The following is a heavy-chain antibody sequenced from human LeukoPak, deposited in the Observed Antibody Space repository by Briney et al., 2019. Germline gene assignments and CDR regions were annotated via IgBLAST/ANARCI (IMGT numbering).Heavy chain of an antibody. CDR3: ARPTYCGSNCYFNFDY. CDR2: IKPNSGVT. CDR1: GYTFATYF. J-gene: IGHJ4*02. D-gene: IGHD2-21*02. Sequence: ASVTVSCKTSGYTFATYFMHWVRQAPGQGLAWMGYIKPNSGVTNYAQKFRGRVTMTWDTSISTAYIELSGLTSDDTAIYYCARPTYCGSNCYFNFDYWGQGTLVTVSS. V-gene: IGHV1-2*02.